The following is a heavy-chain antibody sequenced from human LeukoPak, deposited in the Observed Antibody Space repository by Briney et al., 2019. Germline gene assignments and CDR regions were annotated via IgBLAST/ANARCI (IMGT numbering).Heavy chain of an antibody. J-gene: IGHJ4*02. D-gene: IGHD3-3*01. CDR3: ARGPRSANFFAGDY. V-gene: IGHV3-74*01. Sequence: GGSLRLSCAASGFTFSSHWMHWVRQAPGKGLVWVSRINADGSGTTYADSVKGRFTISRDNAKNTLYLQMNSLRAEDTAVYYRARGPRSANFFAGDYWGQGTLVTVSS. CDR2: INADGSGT. CDR1: GFTFSSHW.